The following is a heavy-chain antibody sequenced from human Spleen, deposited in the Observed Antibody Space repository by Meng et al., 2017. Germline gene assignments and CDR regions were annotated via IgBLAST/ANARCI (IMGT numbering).Heavy chain of an antibody. V-gene: IGHV4-4*07. CDR2: IYTSGSN. CDR3: ARVGWTDAFDI. CDR1: GDSISNYY. Sequence: SETLSLTCSVSGDSISNYYWNWLRQPAGKRLEWIGRIYTSGSNNYNPSLKGRVTLSVDTSKNQFSLKLSSVTAADTAVYYCARVGWTDAFDIWGQGTMVTVSS. J-gene: IGHJ3*02. D-gene: IGHD6-19*01.